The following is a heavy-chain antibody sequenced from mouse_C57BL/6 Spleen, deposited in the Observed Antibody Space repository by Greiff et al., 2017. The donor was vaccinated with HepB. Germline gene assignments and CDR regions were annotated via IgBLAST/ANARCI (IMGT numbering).Heavy chain of an antibody. V-gene: IGHV1-81*01. D-gene: IGHD2-4*01. CDR1: GYTFTSYG. CDR3: ARRGLYYDYDVGAMDY. J-gene: IGHJ4*01. Sequence: QVHVKQSGAELARPGASVKLSCKASGYTFTSYGISWVKQRTGQGLEWIGEIYPRSGNTYYNEKFKGKATLTADKSSSTAYMELRSLTSEDSAVYFCARRGLYYDYDVGAMDYWGQGTSVTVSS. CDR2: IYPRSGNT.